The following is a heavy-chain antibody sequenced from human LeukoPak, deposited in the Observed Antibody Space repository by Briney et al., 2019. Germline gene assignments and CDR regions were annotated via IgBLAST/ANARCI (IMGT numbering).Heavy chain of an antibody. D-gene: IGHD3-10*02. V-gene: IGHV4-59*01. CDR1: GGSISGYY. CDR2: IYHSGFT. J-gene: IGHJ2*01. CDR3: ARDQRCSRFDGGCDQWFFDL. Sequence: PSETLSFTCTVFGGSISGYYWSWLRQSPEKGLEWIGYIYHSGFTHYNPSLRSRVTISVDLSRNQFSLKLTSATAADTAMYYCARDQRCSRFDGGCDQWFFDLWGRGALVTVSS.